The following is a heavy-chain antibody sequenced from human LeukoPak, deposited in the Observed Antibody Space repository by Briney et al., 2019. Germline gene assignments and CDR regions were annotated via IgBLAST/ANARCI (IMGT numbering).Heavy chain of an antibody. V-gene: IGHV3-23*01. J-gene: IGHJ4*02. Sequence: GGSLRLSCAASGFTFSSYAMSWVRQAPGKGLEWVSAISGSGDSTYYADSVKGRFTISRDNSKNTLYLQMRAEDTAVYYCAKPERILLPDYGAKGTLVTVSS. CDR1: GFTFSSYA. D-gene: IGHD1-14*01. CDR2: ISGSGDST. CDR3: AKPERILLPDY.